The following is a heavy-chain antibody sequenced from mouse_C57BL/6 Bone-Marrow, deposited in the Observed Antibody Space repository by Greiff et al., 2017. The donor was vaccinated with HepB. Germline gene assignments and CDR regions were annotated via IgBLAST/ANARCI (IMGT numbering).Heavy chain of an antibody. Sequence: QVQLQQSGAELARPGASVKLSCKASGYTFTSYGISWVKQRTGQGLEWIGEIYPRSGNTYYNEKFKGKATLTADKSSSTAYMELRSLTSEDSAVYFCARHYGSSSPGAMDYWGQGTSVTVSS. CDR3: ARHYGSSSPGAMDY. V-gene: IGHV1-81*01. CDR2: IYPRSGNT. D-gene: IGHD1-1*01. J-gene: IGHJ4*01. CDR1: GYTFTSYG.